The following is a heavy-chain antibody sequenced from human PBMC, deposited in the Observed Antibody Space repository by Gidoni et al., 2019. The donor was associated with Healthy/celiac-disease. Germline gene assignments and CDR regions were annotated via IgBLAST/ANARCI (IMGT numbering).Heavy chain of an antibody. Sequence: EVQLVESGGGLVKPGGSLRLSCAASGFTFSNAWMNWVLQAPGKGLEWVCRIKSKTDGGTTDYAAPVKGRFTISRDDSKNTLYLQMNSLKTEDTAVYYCTTDRWYGDYGYWGQGTLVTVSS. J-gene: IGHJ4*02. D-gene: IGHD4-17*01. CDR3: TTDRWYGDYGY. CDR1: GFTFSNAW. V-gene: IGHV3-15*07. CDR2: IKSKTDGGTT.